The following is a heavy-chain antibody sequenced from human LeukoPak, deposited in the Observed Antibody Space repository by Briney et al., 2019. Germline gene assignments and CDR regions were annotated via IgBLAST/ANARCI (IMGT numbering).Heavy chain of an antibody. CDR3: TTISLGDPR. J-gene: IGHJ4*02. D-gene: IGHD3-16*01. V-gene: IGHV3-7*03. Sequence: GGSLRLSCAASGFTFSSYWMSWVRQAPGKGLEWVANIKQDGSEKYYVDSVKGRFTISRDNAKNSLYLQMNSLKTEDTAVYYCTTISLGDPRWGQGTLVTVSS. CDR2: IKQDGSEK. CDR1: GFTFSSYW.